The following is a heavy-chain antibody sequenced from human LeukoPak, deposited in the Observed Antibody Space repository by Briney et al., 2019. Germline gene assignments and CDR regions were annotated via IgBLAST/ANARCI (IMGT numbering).Heavy chain of an antibody. CDR3: ATAPPYYDSSGYYYGAFDI. CDR1: GGTFSSYA. V-gene: IGHV1-24*01. Sequence: ASVKVSCKASGGTFSSYAISWVRQAPGQGLEWMGGFDPEDGETIYAQKFQGRVTMTEDTSTDTAYMELSSLRSEDTAVYYCATAPPYYDSSGYYYGAFDIWGQGTMVTVSS. J-gene: IGHJ3*02. D-gene: IGHD3-22*01. CDR2: FDPEDGET.